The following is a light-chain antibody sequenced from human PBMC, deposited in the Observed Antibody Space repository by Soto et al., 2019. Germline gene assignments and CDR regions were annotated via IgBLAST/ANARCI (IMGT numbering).Light chain of an antibody. V-gene: IGKV4-1*01. J-gene: IGKJ2*01. CDR2: WAS. CDR3: QQYYSTPPS. CDR1: QSVLYSSNNKNY. Sequence: DIVMTQSPDSLAVSLGERATINCKSSQSVLYSSNNKNYLVWYQQKPGQPPKLLIYWASTRESGVPDRFSGRGSGTDFTLTISSLQAEDVAVYYCQQYYSTPPSFGQGTKLEIK.